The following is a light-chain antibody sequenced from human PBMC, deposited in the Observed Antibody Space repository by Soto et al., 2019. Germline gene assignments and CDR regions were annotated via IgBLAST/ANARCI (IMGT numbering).Light chain of an antibody. CDR1: QSISRY. V-gene: IGKV1-39*01. Sequence: DIQMTQSPSSLSASVGDRVTITCRASQSISRYLNWYQQQPGKAPKLLIFGASNLQRGVPSRFSGSGSGTEFTLTISSLQTEDFAAFYCQQSYTSPYTFGQGTKLEIK. J-gene: IGKJ2*01. CDR3: QQSYTSPYT. CDR2: GAS.